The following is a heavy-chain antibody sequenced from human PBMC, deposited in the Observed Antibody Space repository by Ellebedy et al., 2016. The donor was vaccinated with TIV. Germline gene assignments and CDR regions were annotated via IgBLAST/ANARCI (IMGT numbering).Heavy chain of an antibody. Sequence: GESLKISCKGSGYNFTNYWIGWVRQMPGKGLEWMGIIYPGDSDTRYSPSFQGQVTISADKSISTAYLQWSSLKASDTAMYYCARTSPLPTVVTNYFDYWGQGTLVTVSS. CDR2: IYPGDSDT. CDR1: GYNFTNYW. J-gene: IGHJ4*02. CDR3: ARTSPLPTVVTNYFDY. D-gene: IGHD4-23*01. V-gene: IGHV5-51*01.